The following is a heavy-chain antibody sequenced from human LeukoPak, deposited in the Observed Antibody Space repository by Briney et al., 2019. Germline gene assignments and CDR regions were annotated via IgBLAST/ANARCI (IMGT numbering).Heavy chain of an antibody. CDR1: GFTFSSYA. D-gene: IGHD3-10*01. J-gene: IGHJ4*02. Sequence: GGSLRPSCAASGFTFSSYATSWVRQAPGKGLEWVSAISGSGGSTYYADSVKGRFTISRDNSKNTLYLQMNSLRAEDTAVYYCAKDWFRGEHYFDYWGQGTLVTVSS. V-gene: IGHV3-23*01. CDR3: AKDWFRGEHYFDY. CDR2: ISGSGGST.